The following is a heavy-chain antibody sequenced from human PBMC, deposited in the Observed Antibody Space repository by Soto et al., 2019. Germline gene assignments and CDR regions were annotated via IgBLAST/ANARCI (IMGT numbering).Heavy chain of an antibody. Sequence: QVQLVQSGAEVKKPGASVKVSCKASGYSFTGYYMHWVRQAPGQGLEWMAWIKPNSGDTKYAQKFQGRVTVTRDTSISTAYMELRRLRSDDTAVHYCARVGEGFIDYWGQGTLVTVSS. CDR2: IKPNSGDT. J-gene: IGHJ4*02. CDR1: GYSFTGYY. CDR3: ARVGEGFIDY. V-gene: IGHV1-2*02. D-gene: IGHD3-16*01.